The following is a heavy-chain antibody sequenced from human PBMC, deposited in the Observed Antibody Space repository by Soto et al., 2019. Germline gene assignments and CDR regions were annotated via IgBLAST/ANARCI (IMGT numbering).Heavy chain of an antibody. CDR2: IKGDESDT. CDR1: GFSFSTYW. V-gene: IGHV3-74*01. Sequence: EVQLVESGGGLVQPGGSLRLSCAASGFSFSTYWMHWVRQAPGKGLVWVSRIKGDESDTNYADSVKGRFTISRDNAQYTLYLQMSSLRAEDTAIYYCARGAYRAYYLDHWGQGALVTIS. D-gene: IGHD3-10*01. CDR3: ARGAYRAYYLDH. J-gene: IGHJ4*02.